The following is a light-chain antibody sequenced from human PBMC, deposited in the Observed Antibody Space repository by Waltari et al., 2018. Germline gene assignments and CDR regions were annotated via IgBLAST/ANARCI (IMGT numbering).Light chain of an antibody. J-gene: IGLJ2*01. Sequence: QSVLTHPPSVSGAPGQRVTISCTGSSSNIRAGYGVHWYQQPPGTAPKLLIYGNSNRPSGVPDRFSGSKSGTSASLAITGLQAEDEADYYCQSYDSSLSGSVFGGGTKLTVL. CDR1: SSNIRAGYG. CDR3: QSYDSSLSGSV. CDR2: GNS. V-gene: IGLV1-40*01.